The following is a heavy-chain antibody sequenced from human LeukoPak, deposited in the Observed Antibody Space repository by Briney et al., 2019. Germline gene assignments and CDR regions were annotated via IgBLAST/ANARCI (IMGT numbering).Heavy chain of an antibody. D-gene: IGHD4-17*01. CDR3: AGAIYGDYVGAFDI. V-gene: IGHV3-53*01. CDR2: IYSGGST. Sequence: PGGSLRLSCAASGFTVSSNYMSWVRQAPRKGLEWVSVIYSGGSTYYADSVKGRFTISRDNSKNTLYLQMNSMRAEDTAVYYCAGAIYGDYVGAFDIWGQGTMVTVSS. J-gene: IGHJ3*02. CDR1: GFTVSSNY.